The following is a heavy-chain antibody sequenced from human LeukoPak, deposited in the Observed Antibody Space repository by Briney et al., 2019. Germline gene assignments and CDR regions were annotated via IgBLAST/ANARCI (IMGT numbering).Heavy chain of an antibody. D-gene: IGHD2-2*01. Sequence: SETLSLTCAVSGGSISSGGYSWSWIRQPPGKGLEWIGYIYHSGSTYYNPSLKSRVTISVDTSKIQFSLKLSSVTAADTAVYYCARDYLGYCSSTSCPFAFDIWGQGTMVTVSS. CDR2: IYHSGST. V-gene: IGHV4-30-2*05. CDR1: GGSISSGGYS. J-gene: IGHJ3*02. CDR3: ARDYLGYCSSTSCPFAFDI.